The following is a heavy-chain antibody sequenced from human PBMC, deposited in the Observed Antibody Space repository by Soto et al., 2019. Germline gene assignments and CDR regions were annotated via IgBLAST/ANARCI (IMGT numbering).Heavy chain of an antibody. CDR1: GFTFSSYG. D-gene: IGHD1-1*01. Sequence: QVLLVESGGGVAQPGRSLRLSCAASGFTFSSYGMHWVRQAPGKGLEWVSLIWYDGSNEDYVDSVKGRFTISRDNSKNTLYLHMNTLRAEDTAVDYCARGTGNKYYDMDVWGQGTTVTVSS. J-gene: IGHJ6*02. CDR3: ARGTGNKYYDMDV. CDR2: IWYDGSNE. V-gene: IGHV3-33*01.